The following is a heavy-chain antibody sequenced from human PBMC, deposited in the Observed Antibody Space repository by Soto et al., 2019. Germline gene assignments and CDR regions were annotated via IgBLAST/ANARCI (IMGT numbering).Heavy chain of an antibody. V-gene: IGHV4-39*01. Sequence: SETLSLTCTVSGGSISSSSYYWGWIRQPPGKGLEWIGSIYYSGSTYYNPSLKSRVTISVDTSRNQFSLKLSSVTAADTAVYYCASRYYGDFMFDYWGQGTLVTVSS. CDR1: GGSISSSSYY. CDR2: IYYSGST. D-gene: IGHD4-17*01. J-gene: IGHJ4*02. CDR3: ASRYYGDFMFDY.